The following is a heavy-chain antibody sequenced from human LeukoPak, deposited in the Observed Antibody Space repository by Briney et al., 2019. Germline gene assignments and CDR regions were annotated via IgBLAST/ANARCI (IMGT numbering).Heavy chain of an antibody. CDR1: GFTFSSYG. J-gene: IGHJ4*02. CDR3: AKNREFLYYFDY. CDR2: ISGSGGST. V-gene: IGHV3-23*01. Sequence: GGTLRLSCAASGFTFSSYGMCWVRQAPGKGLEWVSAISGSGGSTYYADSVKGRFTISRDNSKNTLYLQMNSLRAEDTAVYYCAKNREFLYYFDYWGQGTLVTVSS. D-gene: IGHD5-24*01.